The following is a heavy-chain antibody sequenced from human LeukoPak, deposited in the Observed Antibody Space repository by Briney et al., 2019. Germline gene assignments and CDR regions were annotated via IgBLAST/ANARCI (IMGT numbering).Heavy chain of an antibody. CDR1: GGSISSSNYY. CDR3: ARLGPYYDFWSGYLPIDY. D-gene: IGHD3-3*01. J-gene: IGHJ4*02. V-gene: IGHV4-39*01. CDR2: IFYTGNT. Sequence: SETLPLTCTVSGGSISSSNYYWGWIRQPPGKGLEWIGSIFYTGNTYDNPSLKSRVIMSVDTSKNQFSLKLSSVTAADTAMYYCARLGPYYDFWSGYLPIDYWGQGTLVTVSS.